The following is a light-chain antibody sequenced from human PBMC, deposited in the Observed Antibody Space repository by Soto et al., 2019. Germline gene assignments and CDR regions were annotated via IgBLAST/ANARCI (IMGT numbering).Light chain of an antibody. CDR3: QQYGSSGT. CDR1: QSLSGSY. Sequence: EIVLTQSPGTLSLSPGERATLSCRASQSLSGSYLAWYQQKPGQAPRLLIYGASNRATGIPDRFSGSGSGTDFTLTISRPEPEDFAVYYCQQYGSSGTFGQGTKVDIK. CDR2: GAS. J-gene: IGKJ1*01. V-gene: IGKV3-20*01.